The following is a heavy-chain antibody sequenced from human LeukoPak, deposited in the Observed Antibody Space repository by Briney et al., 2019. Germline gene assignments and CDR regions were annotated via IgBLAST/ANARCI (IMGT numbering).Heavy chain of an antibody. CDR3: ARDYGDYFDY. CDR1: GCSISSSSYY. Sequence: SEALSLTCTVSGCSISSSSYYWGWLRQPPVKGLEWIGSIYYSGSTYSNQYLKTRVTISVDTSKNQFSLKLSSVAAADTVVYYCARDYGDYFDYWGQGPLVTVSS. V-gene: IGHV4-39*07. J-gene: IGHJ4*02. D-gene: IGHD4-17*01. CDR2: IYYSGST.